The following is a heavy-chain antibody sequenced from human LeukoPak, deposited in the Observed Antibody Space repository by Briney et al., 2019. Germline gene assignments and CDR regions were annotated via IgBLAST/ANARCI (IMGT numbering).Heavy chain of an antibody. Sequence: SETLSLTCTVSGGFISSGSYYWGWIRQPPGKGLEWIGSIYYSGSTYYNPSLKSLVTISVDTSKNQFSLKLSSVTAADTAVYYCARLVSRYCSGGSCLETYYFDYWGQGTLVTVSS. CDR1: GGFISSGSYY. CDR2: IYYSGST. J-gene: IGHJ4*02. D-gene: IGHD2-15*01. CDR3: ARLVSRYCSGGSCLETYYFDY. V-gene: IGHV4-39*01.